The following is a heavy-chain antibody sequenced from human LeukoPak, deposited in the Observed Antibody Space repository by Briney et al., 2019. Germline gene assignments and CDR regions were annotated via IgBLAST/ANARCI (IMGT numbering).Heavy chain of an antibody. CDR2: IYTSGST. CDR3: ARDLPLWFGELTYFDY. D-gene: IGHD3-10*01. V-gene: IGHV4-4*07. J-gene: IGHJ4*02. Sequence: SETLSLTCTVSGGSISSYYWSWIRQPAGKGLEWIGRIYTSGSTNYNPSLKSRVTMSVDTSKNQFSLKLSSVTAADTAVYYCARDLPLWFGELTYFDYWGQGTLVTVSS. CDR1: GGSISSYY.